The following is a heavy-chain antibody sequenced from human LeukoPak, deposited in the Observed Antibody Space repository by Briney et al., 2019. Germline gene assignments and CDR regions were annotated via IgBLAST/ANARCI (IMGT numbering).Heavy chain of an antibody. Sequence: GGSLRLSCAASGFTFRNYVIHWVRQAPGKGLEWVAVIWYDGSNKYYADSVKGRFTISRDNSKNTLYLQMNSLRAEDTAVYYCARDHLYCTNGVCYNWFDPWGQGTLVTVSS. CDR1: GFTFRNYV. CDR3: ARDHLYCTNGVCYNWFDP. CDR2: IWYDGSNK. D-gene: IGHD2-8*01. V-gene: IGHV3-33*08. J-gene: IGHJ5*02.